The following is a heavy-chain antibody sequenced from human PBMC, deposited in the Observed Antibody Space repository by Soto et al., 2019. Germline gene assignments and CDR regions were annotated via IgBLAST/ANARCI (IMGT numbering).Heavy chain of an antibody. CDR2: IYHSGST. CDR1: GGSISSSNW. J-gene: IGHJ4*02. D-gene: IGHD6-6*01. CDR3: ARDLYRGSIAALY. Sequence: ASETLSLTCAVSGGSISSSNWWSWVRQPPGKGLEWIGEIYHSGSTNYNPSLKSRVTISVDKSKNQFSLKLSSVTAADTAVYYCARDLYRGSIAALYWGQGTLVTVSS. V-gene: IGHV4-4*02.